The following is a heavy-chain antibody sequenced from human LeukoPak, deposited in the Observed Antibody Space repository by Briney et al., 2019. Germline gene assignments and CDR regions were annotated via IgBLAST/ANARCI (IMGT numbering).Heavy chain of an antibody. CDR1: GFTFSSHW. J-gene: IGHJ4*02. CDR3: ARDFI. CDR2: IKQDGSEV. V-gene: IGHV3-7*05. Sequence: GGSLRLSCVGSGFTFSSHWMSWVRQAPGRGLEWVANIKQDGSEVDYVDSVKGRFTISRDNAKNSLFLQMNSLRAEDTAVYYCARDFIWGQGTLVTVSS. D-gene: IGHD3-10*01.